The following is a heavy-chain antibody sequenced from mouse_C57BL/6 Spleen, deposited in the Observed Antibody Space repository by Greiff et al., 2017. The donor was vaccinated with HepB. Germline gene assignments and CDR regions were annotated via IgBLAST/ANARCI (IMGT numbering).Heavy chain of an antibody. Sequence: VKLVESGPELVKPGASVKISCKASGYTFTDYYINWVKQRPGQGLEWIGWIFPGSGSTYYNEKFKGKATLTVDKSSSTAYMLLSSLTSEDSAVYFCARLGKFGGSDYWGQGTTLTVSS. V-gene: IGHV1-75*01. J-gene: IGHJ2*01. CDR3: ARLGKFGGSDY. D-gene: IGHD1-1*01. CDR1: GYTFTDYY. CDR2: IFPGSGST.